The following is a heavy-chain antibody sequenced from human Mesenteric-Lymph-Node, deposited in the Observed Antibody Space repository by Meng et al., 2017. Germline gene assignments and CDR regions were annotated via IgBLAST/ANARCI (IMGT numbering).Heavy chain of an antibody. Sequence: QVQLRASGPALVSPSETLSLTCTVSGGSNSSGGYYWSWIRQHPGKGLEWIGYIYYSGSTYYNPSLKSRVTISVDTSKNQFSLKLSSVTAADTAVYYCARGPSRWLQFSFDYWGQGTLVTVSS. D-gene: IGHD5-24*01. CDR3: ARGPSRWLQFSFDY. CDR2: IYYSGST. J-gene: IGHJ4*02. CDR1: GGSNSSGGYY. V-gene: IGHV4-31*03.